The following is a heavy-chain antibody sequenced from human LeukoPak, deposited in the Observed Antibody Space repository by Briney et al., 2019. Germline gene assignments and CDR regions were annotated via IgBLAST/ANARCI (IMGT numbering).Heavy chain of an antibody. CDR3: ARARFDSSGYYFDY. V-gene: IGHV3-64*02. D-gene: IGHD3-22*01. J-gene: IGHJ4*02. CDR1: GFTFSSYT. Sequence: GGSLRLSCAASGFTFSSYTMHWVRQAPGKGLEYVSAISSNRGNTYYADSVKGRFTISRDNSKNTLYLQTGSLRAEDLAVYYSARARFDSSGYYFDYGGQGTLVTVSS. CDR2: ISSNRGNT.